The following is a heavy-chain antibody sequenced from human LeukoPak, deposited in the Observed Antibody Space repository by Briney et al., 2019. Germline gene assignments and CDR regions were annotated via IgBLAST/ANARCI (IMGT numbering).Heavy chain of an antibody. CDR3: ARAAAMVRVGYYYYMDV. J-gene: IGHJ6*03. CDR1: GGSISNYY. D-gene: IGHD5-18*01. CDR2: IYYSGST. Sequence: SETLSLTCTVSGGSISNYYWSWIRQPPGKGLEWIGYIYYSGSTNYNPSLKSRVTISVDTSKNQFSLKLSSVTAADTAVYYCARAAAMVRVGYYYYMDVWGQGTLVTLSS. V-gene: IGHV4-59*01.